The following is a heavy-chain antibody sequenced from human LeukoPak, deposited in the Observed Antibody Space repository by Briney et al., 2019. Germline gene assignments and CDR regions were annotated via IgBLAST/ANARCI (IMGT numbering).Heavy chain of an antibody. CDR2: IYPGDSDT. Sequence: GESLRTSCKGSEYSFTSYWIGWVRQMPGKGLEWMGIIYPGDSDTRYSPSFQGQVTISADKSTSTAYLQWSSLKASDTAMYYCARLRPNNWNYEGEPDYWGQGTLVTVSS. CDR1: EYSFTSYW. J-gene: IGHJ4*02. V-gene: IGHV5-51*01. D-gene: IGHD1-7*01. CDR3: ARLRPNNWNYEGEPDY.